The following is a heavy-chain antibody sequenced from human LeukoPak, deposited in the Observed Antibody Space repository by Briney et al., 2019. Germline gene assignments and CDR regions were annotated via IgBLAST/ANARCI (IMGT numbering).Heavy chain of an antibody. D-gene: IGHD5-12*01. V-gene: IGHV4-34*01. Sequence: SETLSLTCAVYGGSFSGYYWSWIRQPPGKGLEWIGEINHSGSTNYNPSLKSRVTISVDTSKIQFSLKLSSVTAADTAVYYCARGKWLRLRNWFDPWGQGTLVTVSS. J-gene: IGHJ5*02. CDR3: ARGKWLRLRNWFDP. CDR2: INHSGST. CDR1: GGSFSGYY.